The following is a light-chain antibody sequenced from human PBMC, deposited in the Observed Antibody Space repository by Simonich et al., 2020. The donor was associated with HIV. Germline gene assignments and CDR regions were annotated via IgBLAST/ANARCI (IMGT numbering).Light chain of an antibody. CDR1: QSVRSN. CDR3: QQRSNWLT. Sequence: EIVMTQSPATLSVSPGERATLSCRASQSVRSNLAWYQQKPGQAPRLLIYDASNRATGIPARFSGRGSGTDFTLTISSLEPEDFAVYYCQQRSNWLTFGGGTKVEIK. J-gene: IGKJ4*01. V-gene: IGKV3-11*01. CDR2: DAS.